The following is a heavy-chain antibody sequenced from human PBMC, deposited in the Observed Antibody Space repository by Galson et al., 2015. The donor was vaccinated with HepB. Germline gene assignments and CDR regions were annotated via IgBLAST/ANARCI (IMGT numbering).Heavy chain of an antibody. J-gene: IGHJ4*02. CDR2: IYTSGST. V-gene: IGHV4-61*02. CDR1: GGSISSGSYY. Sequence: TLSLTCTVSGGSISSGSYYWSWIRQPAGKGLEWIGRIYTSGSTNYNPSLKSRVTMSVDTSKNQFSLKLSSVTAADTAVYYCAREEMATTFDYWGQGTLVTVSS. CDR3: AREEMATTFDY. D-gene: IGHD5-24*01.